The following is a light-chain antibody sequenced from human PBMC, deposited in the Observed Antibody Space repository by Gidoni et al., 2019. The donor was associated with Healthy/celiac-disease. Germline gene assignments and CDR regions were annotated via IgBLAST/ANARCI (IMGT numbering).Light chain of an antibody. CDR1: QSVRSY. Sequence: EIVLPQSPATLSLSPGESATLSCTASQSVRSYLAWYQQKPGQAPRLLIYDASNRATGIPARFSGSGSGTDFTLTISSLEPEDFAVYYCQQRSNWPTFGQGTKVEIK. J-gene: IGKJ1*01. V-gene: IGKV3-11*01. CDR3: QQRSNWPT. CDR2: DAS.